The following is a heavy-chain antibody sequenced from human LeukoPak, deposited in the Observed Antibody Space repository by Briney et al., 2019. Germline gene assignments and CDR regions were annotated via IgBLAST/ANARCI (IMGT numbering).Heavy chain of an antibody. CDR1: GYTFSSAW. J-gene: IGHJ4*02. V-gene: IGHV3-74*01. D-gene: IGHD3-10*01. CDR2: INSDGSST. CDR3: ATGRRGLLWFEPTPMPAN. Sequence: PGGSLRLSCAGTGYTFSSAWMHWVRHAPGEGLVWVSRINSDGSSTRYADSVRGRFTISRDNAKNTLYLQMNSLRADDTAVYYCATGRRGLLWFEPTPMPANWGQGTLVTVSS.